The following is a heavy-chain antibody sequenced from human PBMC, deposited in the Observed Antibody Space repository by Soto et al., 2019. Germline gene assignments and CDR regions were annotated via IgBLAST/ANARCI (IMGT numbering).Heavy chain of an antibody. CDR1: GFTFSTYA. CDR2: VSGGGDHT. CDR3: AKSGFADLEY. J-gene: IGHJ1*01. D-gene: IGHD1-26*01. V-gene: IGHV3-23*01. Sequence: EVQLLQSGGGLVQPGGSLRLSCAASGFTFSTYAMAWVRQAPGKGLEWVATVSGGGDHTYYADSVKGRSTTSRDASKNTLYLRMDSLRVEHTAVYYCAKSGFADLEYWGQGALVTVSS.